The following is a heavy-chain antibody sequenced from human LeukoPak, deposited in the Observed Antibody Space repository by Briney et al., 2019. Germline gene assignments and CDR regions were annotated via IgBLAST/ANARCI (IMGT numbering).Heavy chain of an antibody. V-gene: IGHV3-74*01. J-gene: IGHJ6*02. Sequence: PGGSLRLSCAASGFTFSSYWMRWVRHARGKGLVWVSRINSDGSSTIYADSVKGRFTISRDNAKNTLYLQMNSLIAEDTAVYYCARVYGYYDSSGPDYYYYYCMDVWGQGTTVTVSS. CDR3: ARVYGYYDSSGPDYYYYYCMDV. CDR1: GFTFSSYW. D-gene: IGHD3-22*01. CDR2: INSDGSST.